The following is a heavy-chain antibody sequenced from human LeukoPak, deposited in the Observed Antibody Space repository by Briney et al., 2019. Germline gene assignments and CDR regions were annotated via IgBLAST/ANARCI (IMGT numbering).Heavy chain of an antibody. D-gene: IGHD3-22*01. CDR1: GFTFSSYS. J-gene: IGHJ4*02. Sequence: GGSLRLSCAASGFTFSSYSMNWVRQAPGKGLEWVSYISSSSTYIYYADSVKGRFTISRDNAKNSLYLQMNSLRAEDTAVYYCARERDYDSSGYYVFGYWGQGTLVTVSS. V-gene: IGHV3-21*01. CDR3: ARERDYDSSGYYVFGY. CDR2: ISSSSTYI.